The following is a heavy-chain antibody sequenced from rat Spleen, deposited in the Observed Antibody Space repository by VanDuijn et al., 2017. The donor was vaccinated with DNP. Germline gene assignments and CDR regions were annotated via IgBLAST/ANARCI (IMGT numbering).Heavy chain of an antibody. CDR3: STLNYYASLSGYFDY. CDR1: GFTFSKYG. J-gene: IGHJ2*01. Sequence: EVQLVESGGGLVQPGRSLKLSCTASGFTFSKYGMAWVRQAPTQGLEWVASISTSGGNSYYRDSVKGRFTISRDSAKSTLYLQMDSLRSDDTATYYCSTLNYYASLSGYFDYWGQGVMVTVSS. D-gene: IGHD1-12*01. V-gene: IGHV5S13*01. CDR2: ISTSGGNS.